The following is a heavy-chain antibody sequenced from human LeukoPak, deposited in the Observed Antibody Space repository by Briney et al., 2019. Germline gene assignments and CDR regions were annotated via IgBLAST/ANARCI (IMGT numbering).Heavy chain of an antibody. D-gene: IGHD6-13*01. CDR1: GFTFSSYS. Sequence: GGSLRLSCAASGFTFSSYSMHWVRQAPGKGLEWVAFIHYDGSNNYYADSVKGRFTISRDNSKNTLYLQMNTLRADDTAVYYCAKDHGSSDWYYFDYWGQGTLVTVSS. CDR2: IHYDGSNN. CDR3: AKDHGSSDWYYFDY. J-gene: IGHJ4*02. V-gene: IGHV3-30*02.